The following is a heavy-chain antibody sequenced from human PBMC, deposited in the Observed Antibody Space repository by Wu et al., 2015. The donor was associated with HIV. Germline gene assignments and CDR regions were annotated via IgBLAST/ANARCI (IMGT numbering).Heavy chain of an antibody. V-gene: IGHV1-46*01. D-gene: IGHD5-12*01. CDR3: ARPLYSGYDVDY. J-gene: IGHJ4*02. CDR2: INPSGGST. Sequence: QVQLVQSGAEVKKPGASVKVSCKASGYTFTSYYMHWVRQAPGQGLEWMGIINPSGGSTSYAQKFQGRVTMTRDTSTSTVYMELSSLRSEDTAVYYCARPLYSGYDVDYWGQGTLVHRLL. CDR1: GYTFTSYY.